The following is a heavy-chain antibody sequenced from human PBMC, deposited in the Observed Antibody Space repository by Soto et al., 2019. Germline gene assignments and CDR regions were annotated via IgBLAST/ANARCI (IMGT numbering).Heavy chain of an antibody. CDR1: GFTFSSYA. V-gene: IGHV3-23*01. CDR2: ISGSGGST. J-gene: IGHJ4*02. Sequence: EVQLLESGGGLVQPGGSLRLSCAASGFTFSSYAMSWVRQAPGKGLEWVSAISGSGGSTYYADSVKGRFTISRDNSKNTLYLQMNSLRAEDTAVYYCAKSYRGYYDSSGKRALDYWGQGTLVTVSS. D-gene: IGHD3-22*01. CDR3: AKSYRGYYDSSGKRALDY.